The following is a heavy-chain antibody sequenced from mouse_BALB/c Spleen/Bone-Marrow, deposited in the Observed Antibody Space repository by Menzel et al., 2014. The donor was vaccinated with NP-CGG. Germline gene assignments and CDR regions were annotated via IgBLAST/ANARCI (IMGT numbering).Heavy chain of an antibody. CDR2: IDPSDSYT. D-gene: IGHD2-3*01. V-gene: IGHV1-69*02. CDR3: AKRLVPFYAMDD. CDR1: GYTFTSYC. Sequence: VQLQQSGAELVKPGASVKLSCKASGYTFTSYCMHWVKQSPGQGLEWIGEIDPSDSYTNYNQKFKGKATLTVDKSSSNAFMQPSSLTSEDSAVYFLAKRLVPFYAMDDWGQRTSVTGSS. J-gene: IGHJ4*01.